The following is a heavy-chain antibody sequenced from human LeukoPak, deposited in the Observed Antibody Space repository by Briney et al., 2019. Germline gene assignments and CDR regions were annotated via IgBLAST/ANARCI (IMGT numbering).Heavy chain of an antibody. CDR1: GGSISSYY. CDR3: ARDRPGHYDSSGYYEHNDAFDI. D-gene: IGHD3-22*01. V-gene: IGHV4-59*01. J-gene: IGHJ3*02. Sequence: SEALSLTCTVSGGSISSYYWSWIRQPPGKGLEWIGYIYYSGSTNYNPSLKSRVTVSVDTSKNQFPLKLSSVTAADTAVYYCARDRPGHYDSSGYYEHNDAFDIWGQGTMVTVSS. CDR2: IYYSGST.